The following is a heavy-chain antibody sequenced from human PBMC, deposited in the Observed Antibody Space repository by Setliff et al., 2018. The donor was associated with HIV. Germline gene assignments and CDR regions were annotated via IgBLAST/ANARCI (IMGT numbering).Heavy chain of an antibody. CDR3: ARQGPWMDDSDNSGYANAFEV. Sequence: GESLKISCKGSGYSFTNFWIGWVRQLPGKGLEWMGIFYPGDFDTRYSPSFEGQVTMSGEKSISTAYLQWSSLKASYTAMYYCARQGPWMDDSDNSGYANAFEVWGQGRRVTV. CDR2: FYPGDFDT. V-gene: IGHV5-51*01. D-gene: IGHD3-22*01. CDR1: GYSFTNFW. J-gene: IGHJ3*01.